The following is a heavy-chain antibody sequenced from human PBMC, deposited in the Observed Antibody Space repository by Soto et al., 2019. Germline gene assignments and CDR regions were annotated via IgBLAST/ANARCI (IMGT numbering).Heavy chain of an antibody. Sequence: SETLSLTCTVSGGSISSYYWSWIRQPPGKGLEWLGYIYYSGSTNYNPSLKSRVTISVDTPKNQFSLKLSSVTAADTAVYYCARAYPTSGYGSGRGYYGMDVWGQGTTVTVSS. D-gene: IGHD3-10*01. CDR2: IYYSGST. CDR3: ARAYPTSGYGSGRGYYGMDV. J-gene: IGHJ6*02. V-gene: IGHV4-59*01. CDR1: GGSISSYY.